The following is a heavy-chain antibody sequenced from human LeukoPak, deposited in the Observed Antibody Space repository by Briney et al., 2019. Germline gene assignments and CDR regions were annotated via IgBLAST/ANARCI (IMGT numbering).Heavy chain of an antibody. CDR3: ARVVKRWLQCFDY. J-gene: IGHJ4*02. Sequence: GGSLRLSCAASGFTFSSYSMNWVRQAPGKGLEWVSSISSSSSYIYYADSVKGRFTISRDNAKNSLYLQMNSLSAEDTAVYYCARVVKRWLQCFDYWGQGTLVTVSS. CDR2: ISSSSSYI. CDR1: GFTFSSYS. V-gene: IGHV3-21*01. D-gene: IGHD5-24*01.